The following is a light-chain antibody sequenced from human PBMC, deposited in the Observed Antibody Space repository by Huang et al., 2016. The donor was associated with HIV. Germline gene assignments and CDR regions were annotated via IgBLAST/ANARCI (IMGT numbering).Light chain of an antibody. CDR1: LSVSTN. CDR2: GES. V-gene: IGKV3-15*01. Sequence: ERVMTQSPATVSLSPGERATLSCRASLSVSTNLAWYQQRPGQAPRLLIYGESTRATGIPARFSGGGAGAEFTLTISSLQSEEFAVYYCQQYDNWPLTFGGGTKVQIK. J-gene: IGKJ4*01. CDR3: QQYDNWPLT.